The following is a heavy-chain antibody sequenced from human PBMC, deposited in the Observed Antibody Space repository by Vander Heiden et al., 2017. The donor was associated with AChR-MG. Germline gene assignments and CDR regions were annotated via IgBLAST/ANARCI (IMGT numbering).Heavy chain of an antibody. CDR2: INHSGST. Sequence: QVQLQQWGAGLLKPSETLSLTCAVDGGSFSGYYWGWVGQPPGRGLEWIGEINHSGSTNYNPSLKSRVTISVDTSKNQFSLKLSSVTAADTAVYYCARGSMVRGVIIPNWFDPWGQGTLVTVSS. J-gene: IGHJ5*02. CDR1: GGSFSGYY. D-gene: IGHD3-10*01. CDR3: ARGSMVRGVIIPNWFDP. V-gene: IGHV4-34*01.